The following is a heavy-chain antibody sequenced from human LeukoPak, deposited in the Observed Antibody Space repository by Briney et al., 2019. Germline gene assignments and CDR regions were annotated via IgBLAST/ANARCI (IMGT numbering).Heavy chain of an antibody. D-gene: IGHD3-10*01. CDR3: ARGEYHYGSGSYVFPIMDV. V-gene: IGHV4-59*08. Sequence: KPSETLSLTCTVSGGSISSYYWSWIRQPPGKGLEWIGYMYNSGSTKYNPSLKSRVTISVDTSKNQFSLKLSSVTAADTAVYHCARGEYHYGSGSYVFPIMDVWGQGTTVTVSS. J-gene: IGHJ6*01. CDR1: GGSISSYY. CDR2: MYNSGST.